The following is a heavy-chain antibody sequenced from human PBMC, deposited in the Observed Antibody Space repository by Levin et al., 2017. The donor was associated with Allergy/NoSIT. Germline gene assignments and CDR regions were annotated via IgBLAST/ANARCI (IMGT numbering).Heavy chain of an antibody. V-gene: IGHV3-30-3*01. CDR3: ARVEVRGVMINWYFDL. D-gene: IGHD3-10*01. CDR2: ISYDGSNK. J-gene: IGHJ2*01. CDR1: GFTFSNYA. Sequence: GGSLRLSCAASGFTFSNYAMHWVRRVPGKGLEWVAVISYDGSNKYYADSVKGRFTISRDNSKNTLYLQMNSLRAEDTAVYYCARVEVRGVMINWYFDLRGRGTLVTVSS.